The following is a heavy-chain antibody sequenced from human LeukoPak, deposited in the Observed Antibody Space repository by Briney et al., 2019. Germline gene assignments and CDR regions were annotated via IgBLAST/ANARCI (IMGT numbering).Heavy chain of an antibody. V-gene: IGHV3-13*01. CDR3: LRDYHGMDV. CDR2: IGIVGDT. J-gene: IGHJ6*01. CDR1: GFTVSEYD. Sequence: GGSLRLSCAASGFTVSEYDMHWVRQAPGKGPEWVSAIGIVGDTYYIDSVKGRFTMSRDNASNKVYLQMNSLRDGDTGVYYCLRDYHGMDVWGQGTTVIVSS. D-gene: IGHD3-16*02.